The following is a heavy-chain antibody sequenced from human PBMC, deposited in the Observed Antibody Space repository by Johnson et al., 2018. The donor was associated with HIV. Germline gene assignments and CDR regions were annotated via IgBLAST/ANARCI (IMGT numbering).Heavy chain of an antibody. V-gene: IGHV3-64*01. CDR3: ARDSGGNYGAFDI. J-gene: IGHJ3*02. Sequence: EVQLVESGGGVVQPGRSLRLSCPASGFTFSSYALHWVRQAPGKGLQYVSGISPNGISTYYANSVIGRFTISRDNAKNTVFLQMRRLRADDMAVYYCARDSGGNYGAFDIWGQGTMVTVSS. CDR1: GFTFSSYA. D-gene: IGHD4-23*01. CDR2: ISPNGIST.